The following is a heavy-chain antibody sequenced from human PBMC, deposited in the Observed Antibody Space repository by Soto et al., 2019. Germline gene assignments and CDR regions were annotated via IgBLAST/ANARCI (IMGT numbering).Heavy chain of an antibody. V-gene: IGHV4-34*01. Sequence: SETLSLTCAVYGGSFSGYYWSWIRQPPGKGLEWIGEINHSGSTNYNPSLKSRVTISVDTSKNQFSLKPSSVTAADTAVYYCAREEAHLAPGFDYWGQGTLVTVSS. D-gene: IGHD3-10*01. J-gene: IGHJ4*02. CDR1: GGSFSGYY. CDR2: INHSGST. CDR3: AREEAHLAPGFDY.